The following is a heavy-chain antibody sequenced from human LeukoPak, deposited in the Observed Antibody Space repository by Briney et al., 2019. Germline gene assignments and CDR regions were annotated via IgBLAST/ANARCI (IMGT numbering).Heavy chain of an antibody. CDR1: GGSISSSSYY. J-gene: IGHJ4*02. Sequence: SEILSLTCTVSGGSISSSSYYWGWIRQPPGKGLEWIGSIYYSGSTYYNPSLKSRVTISVDTSKNQFSLKLSSVTAADTAVYYCARGSRYYDILTGYYGRWYFDYWGQGTLVTVSS. CDR2: IYYSGST. CDR3: ARGSRYYDILTGYYGRWYFDY. D-gene: IGHD3-9*01. V-gene: IGHV4-39*01.